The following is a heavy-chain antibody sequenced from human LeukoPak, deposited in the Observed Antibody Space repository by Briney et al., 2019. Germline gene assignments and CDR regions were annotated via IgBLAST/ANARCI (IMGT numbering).Heavy chain of an antibody. D-gene: IGHD5-12*01. V-gene: IGHV1-46*01. CDR3: ARDQSDIVATITTFDY. CDR1: GGTFSSYA. CDR2: INPSGGST. Sequence: GASVKVSCKASGGTFSSYAISWVRQAPGQGLEWMGIINPSGGSTSYAQKFQGRVTMTRDTSTSTVYMELSSLRSEDTAVYYCARDQSDIVATITTFDYWGQGTLVTVSS. J-gene: IGHJ4*02.